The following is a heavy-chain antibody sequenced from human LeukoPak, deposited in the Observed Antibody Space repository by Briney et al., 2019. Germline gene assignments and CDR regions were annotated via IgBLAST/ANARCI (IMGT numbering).Heavy chain of an antibody. V-gene: IGHV1-8*01. J-gene: IGHJ4*02. Sequence: ASVKVSCKASGYTFTSYDINWVRQATGQGLEWMGWMNPNSGNTGYAQKFQGRVTMTRNTSISTAYMELSSLRSDDTAVYYCARDHPIRAVDFGYWGQGTLVTVSS. CDR1: GYTFTSYD. CDR2: MNPNSGNT. CDR3: ARDHPIRAVDFGY. D-gene: IGHD6-19*01.